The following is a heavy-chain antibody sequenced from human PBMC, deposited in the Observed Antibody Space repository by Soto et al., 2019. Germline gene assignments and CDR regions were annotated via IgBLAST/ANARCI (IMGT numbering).Heavy chain of an antibody. Sequence: EVQLVESGGGLVQPGGSLRLSCAASKFTFTSYWMHWVRQAPGKGLMWVSRINPDGSRTTYADSVKGRFTISRDNAKNTVFLQMNRLRVEDTAVYYCARVASGSYDWIDPWGQGSLVTVSS. D-gene: IGHD1-26*01. CDR1: KFTFTSYW. V-gene: IGHV3-74*01. CDR2: INPDGSRT. CDR3: ARVASGSYDWIDP. J-gene: IGHJ5*02.